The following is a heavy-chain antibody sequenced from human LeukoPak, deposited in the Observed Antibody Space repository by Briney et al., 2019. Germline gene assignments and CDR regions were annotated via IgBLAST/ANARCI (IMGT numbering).Heavy chain of an antibody. J-gene: IGHJ4*02. Sequence: GRSLRLSCAASGFTFTSYAMSWVRQAPGKGLEWVSAISGSGGSTYYADSVKGRFTISRDNSKNTLYLQMNSLRAEDTAVYYCAKDRVRYCSGGSDYWGQGTLVTVSS. D-gene: IGHD2-15*01. CDR2: ISGSGGST. CDR3: AKDRVRYCSGGSDY. CDR1: GFTFTSYA. V-gene: IGHV3-23*01.